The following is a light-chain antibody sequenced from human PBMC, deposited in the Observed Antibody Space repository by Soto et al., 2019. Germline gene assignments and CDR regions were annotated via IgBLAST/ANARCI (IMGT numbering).Light chain of an antibody. CDR1: SSDVGGYNY. V-gene: IGLV2-11*01. J-gene: IGLJ1*01. Sequence: QSVLTQPRSVSGSPGQSVTISCTGTSSDVGGYNYVSWYQQHPGKAPKLMIYDVSKRPSGVPDRFSGSKSGNTASLTISGLQAEDEADYYCCSYAGSYFYVFGTGTK. CDR3: CSYAGSYFYV. CDR2: DVS.